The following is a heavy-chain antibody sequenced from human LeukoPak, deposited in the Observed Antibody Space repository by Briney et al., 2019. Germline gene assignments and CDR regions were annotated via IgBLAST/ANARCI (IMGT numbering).Heavy chain of an antibody. J-gene: IGHJ6*03. Sequence: SETLSLTCSVSGGSFSNHFWSWVRQPAGKGLEWIGRIYPSGNTNYNPSLKSRVTLSVDTSKTQFYLSLSSVTAADTAVYYCVREDSGSYYNFYYFYMDVWGKGTTVTVSS. CDR1: GGSFSNHF. D-gene: IGHD3-10*01. CDR3: VREDSGSYYNFYYFYMDV. V-gene: IGHV4-4*07. CDR2: IYPSGNT.